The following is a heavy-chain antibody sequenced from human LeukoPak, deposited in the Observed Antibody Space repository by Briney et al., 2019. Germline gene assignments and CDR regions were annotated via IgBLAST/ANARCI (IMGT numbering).Heavy chain of an antibody. CDR3: TTTDEDIVVVPAAFDY. CDR2: IKSKTDGGTT. CDR1: GFTFSNAW. D-gene: IGHD2-2*01. V-gene: IGHV3-15*01. J-gene: IGHJ4*02. Sequence: GGSLRLSCAASGFTFSNAWMSWVRQAPGMGLEWVGRIKSKTDGGTTDYAAPVKGRFTISRDDSKNTLYLQMNSLKTEDTAVYYCTTTDEDIVVVPAAFDYWGQGTLVTVSS.